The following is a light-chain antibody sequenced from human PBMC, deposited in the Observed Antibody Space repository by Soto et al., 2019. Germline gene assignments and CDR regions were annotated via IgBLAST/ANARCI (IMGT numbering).Light chain of an antibody. CDR3: GTWDSSLSVV. Sequence: QAVMTQPPSVSAAPGQKVTISCSGSSSNIGGNSVSWYQQLPGTAPKLLIYDDNKRPSGIPDRFSGSKSGTSATLGITGLQTGDEADYYCGTWDSSLSVVFGGGTKVTVL. J-gene: IGLJ2*01. CDR1: SSNIGGNS. V-gene: IGLV1-51*01. CDR2: DDN.